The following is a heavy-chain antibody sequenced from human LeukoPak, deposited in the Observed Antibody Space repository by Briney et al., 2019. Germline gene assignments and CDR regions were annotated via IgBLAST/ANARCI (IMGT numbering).Heavy chain of an antibody. CDR2: IYYSGST. J-gene: IGHJ4*02. D-gene: IGHD6-13*01. Sequence: SDTLSLTCTVSSDSISRSSYHWGWIRQPPGKGLDWFGSIYYSGSTYYNPSLKSRVPLSLDPSKNQFSLKLSSVTAADTAVYYCASYSSSWYTDYWGEGDLVTVSS. CDR1: SDSISRSSYH. CDR3: ASYSSSWYTDY. V-gene: IGHV4-39*01.